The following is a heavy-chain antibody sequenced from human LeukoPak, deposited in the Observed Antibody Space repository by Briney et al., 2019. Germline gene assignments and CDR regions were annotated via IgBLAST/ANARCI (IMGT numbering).Heavy chain of an antibody. CDR3: ARVFWRIGKLREVVPAAIVWFDP. CDR2: IYHSGST. Sequence: PSETLSLTCTVSGGSISSGGYYWSWIRQHPGKGLEWIGYIYHSGSTYYNPSLKSRVTISVDRSKNQFSLKLSSVTAADTAVYYCARVFWRIGKLREVVPAAIVWFDPWGQGTLVTVSS. J-gene: IGHJ5*02. V-gene: IGHV4-31*03. CDR1: GGSISSGGYY. D-gene: IGHD2-2*01.